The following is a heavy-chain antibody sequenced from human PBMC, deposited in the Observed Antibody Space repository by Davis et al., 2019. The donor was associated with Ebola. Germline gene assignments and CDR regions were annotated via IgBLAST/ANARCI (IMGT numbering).Heavy chain of an antibody. V-gene: IGHV4-34*01. CDR1: GGSFSGYY. Sequence: SETLSLTCAVYGGSFSGYYWSWIRQPPGKGLEWIGEINHSGSTNYNPSLKSRVTISVDTSRNQFSLRLSSVTAADTAVYYCAVYTVVVTDIRAEYFQHWGQGTLATVSS. D-gene: IGHD2-21*02. CDR2: INHSGST. J-gene: IGHJ1*01. CDR3: AVYTVVVTDIRAEYFQH.